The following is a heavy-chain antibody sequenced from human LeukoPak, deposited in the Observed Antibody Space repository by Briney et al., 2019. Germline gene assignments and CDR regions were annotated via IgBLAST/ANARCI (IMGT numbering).Heavy chain of an antibody. CDR1: GFTLSSYG. D-gene: IGHD3-22*01. V-gene: IGHV3-30*18. J-gene: IGHJ4*02. Sequence: PGRSLRLSCAASGFTLSSYGMHWVRQAPGKGLEWVAVISYDGSNKYYADSVKGRFTISRDNSKNTLYLQMNSLRAEDTAVYYCAKDYYDSSGYSDYWGQGTLVTVSS. CDR2: ISYDGSNK. CDR3: AKDYYDSSGYSDY.